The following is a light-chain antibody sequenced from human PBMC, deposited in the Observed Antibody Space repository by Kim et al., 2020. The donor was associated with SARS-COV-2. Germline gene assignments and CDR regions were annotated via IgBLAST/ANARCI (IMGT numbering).Light chain of an antibody. CDR3: QQSYSIPYT. J-gene: IGKJ2*01. CDR1: QNINNY. CDR2: AAS. V-gene: IGKV1-39*01. Sequence: DIQMTQSPSSLSASVGDRVTITSRASQNINNYLNWYQQKPGKAPKFLIYAASSLQSGVPSRFSGSGSGTDFSLTISSLQPEDFATYYCQQSYSIPYTFGQGTKLEI.